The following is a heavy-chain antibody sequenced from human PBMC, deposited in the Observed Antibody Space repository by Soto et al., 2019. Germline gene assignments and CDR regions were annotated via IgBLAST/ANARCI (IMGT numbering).Heavy chain of an antibody. Sequence: QVQLVQSGAEVKTPGASVRVSCKASGYTFTGYYIHWVREAPGQGLEWMGWINPQTGGTSYAQKFQGRVTVSRDTSINTAYLELSRLTCGDAAVYFCARERYQVISDGMDVWGQGTTVTVSS. V-gene: IGHV1-2*02. CDR2: INPQTGGT. CDR1: GYTFTGYY. D-gene: IGHD2-2*01. J-gene: IGHJ6*02. CDR3: ARERYQVISDGMDV.